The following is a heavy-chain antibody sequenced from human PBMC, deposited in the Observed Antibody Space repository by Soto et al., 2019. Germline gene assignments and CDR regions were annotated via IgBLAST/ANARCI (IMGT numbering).Heavy chain of an antibody. CDR1: RGSINSHY. V-gene: IGHV4-59*11. CDR2: FYYSGTA. J-gene: IGHJ4*02. CDR3: ATVGSGGWRYPVDY. Sequence: SATLSLTCTVSRGSINSHYWSWIRQPPGKALEWIGYFYYSGTANYNPSLKSRVTMSVDSSKSQFSLKLSSVTAADTAVYYCATVGSGGWRYPVDYWGQGILVTVS. D-gene: IGHD6-19*01.